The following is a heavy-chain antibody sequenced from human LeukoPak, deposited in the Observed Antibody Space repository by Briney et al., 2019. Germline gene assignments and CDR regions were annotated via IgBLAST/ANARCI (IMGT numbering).Heavy chain of an antibody. V-gene: IGHV1-69*06. CDR2: IIPMFGTT. CDR1: GGSLNDYG. D-gene: IGHD3/OR15-3a*01. J-gene: IGHJ4*02. Sequence: SVKVSCKASGGSLNDYGVSWVRQAPGQGLEWMGRIIPMFGTTIYAEKFQGRVTISADKSTNTAYVGVSRLNSDDTAIFYCATDLQSDFWTGYYWDSWGQGTLVTVSS. CDR3: ATDLQSDFWTGYYWDS.